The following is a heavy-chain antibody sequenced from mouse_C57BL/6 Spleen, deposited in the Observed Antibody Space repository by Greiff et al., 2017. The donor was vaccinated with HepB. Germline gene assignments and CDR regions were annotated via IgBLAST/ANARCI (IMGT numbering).Heavy chain of an antibody. V-gene: IGHV3-6*01. CDR1: GYSITSGYY. CDR3: ASGTGTAAY. Sequence: EVKLQESGPGLVKPSQSLSLTCSVTGYSITSGYYWNWIRQFPGNKLEWMGYISYDGSNNYNPSLKNRISITRDASKNQFFLKLNSVTTEDTATYYFASGTGTAAYWGQGTLVTVSA. J-gene: IGHJ3*01. D-gene: IGHD4-1*01. CDR2: ISYDGSN.